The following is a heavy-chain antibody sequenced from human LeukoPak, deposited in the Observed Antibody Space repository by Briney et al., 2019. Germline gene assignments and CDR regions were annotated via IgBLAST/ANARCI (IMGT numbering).Heavy chain of an antibody. Sequence: GGSLRLSCAASGFTFSSYSMDWVRQAPGKGLEWVSYISSSSSNIYYADSVKGRFTISRDNAKNSLYLQMNSLRAEDTAVYYCAREADSIGAFDIWGQGTMVTVS. CDR3: AREADSIGAFDI. CDR1: GFTFSSYS. J-gene: IGHJ3*02. D-gene: IGHD6-6*01. CDR2: ISSSSSNI. V-gene: IGHV3-48*01.